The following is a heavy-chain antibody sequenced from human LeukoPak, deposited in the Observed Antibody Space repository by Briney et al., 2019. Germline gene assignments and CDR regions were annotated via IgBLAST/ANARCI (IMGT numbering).Heavy chain of an antibody. Sequence: PGRSLRLSCAASGFTFDDYAMHWVRQAPGQGPEWVSGISWNGNSIDYADSVKGRFTISRDNAKNSLYLQMNSLRAEDSALYFCAKTTSGYASSFACWGQGTLVTVSS. CDR3: AKTTSGYASSFAC. CDR2: ISWNGNSI. V-gene: IGHV3-9*01. D-gene: IGHD2-2*01. CDR1: GFTFDDYA. J-gene: IGHJ4*02.